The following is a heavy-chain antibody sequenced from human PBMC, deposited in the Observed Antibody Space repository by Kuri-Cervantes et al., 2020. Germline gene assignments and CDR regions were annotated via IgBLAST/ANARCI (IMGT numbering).Heavy chain of an antibody. CDR2: ISWNSDSI. CDR1: GFTFDDYA. V-gene: IGHV3-9*01. Sequence: GGSLRLSCAASGFTFDDYAMHWVRQAPGKGLEWVSGISWNSDSIGYADSVKGRFTISRDDAKNSLYLQMNSLRAEDTAVYYCARDMSASDYWGQGTLVTVFS. J-gene: IGHJ4*02. CDR3: ARDMSASDY.